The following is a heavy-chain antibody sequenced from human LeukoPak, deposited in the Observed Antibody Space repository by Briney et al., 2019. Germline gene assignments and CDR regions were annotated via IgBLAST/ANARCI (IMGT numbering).Heavy chain of an antibody. V-gene: IGHV3-11*04. CDR2: ISSSGSTI. D-gene: IGHD6-6*01. J-gene: IGHJ5*02. Sequence: KPGGSLRLSCAASGFTFSDYYMSWIRQAPGKGLEWVSYISSSGSTIYYADSVKGRFTISRDNAKNSLYLQMNSLRAEDTAVYYCARDPEPGYIAARQESGWFDPWGQGTLVTVSS. CDR1: GFTFSDYY. CDR3: ARDPEPGYIAARQESGWFDP.